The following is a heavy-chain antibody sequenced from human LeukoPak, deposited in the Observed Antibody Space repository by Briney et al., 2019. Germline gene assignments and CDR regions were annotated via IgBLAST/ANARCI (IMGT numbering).Heavy chain of an antibody. V-gene: IGHV4-4*09. J-gene: IGHJ3*02. CDR2: SSTSGSS. D-gene: IGHD1-26*01. CDR1: GGSISGHY. CDR3: ARELLGGFAI. Sequence: SETLSLICTVSGGSISGHYWHWIRQPPGKGLEWIGFSSTSGSSNSNPSLRSRVIVLMDTSKNRFSLRQIAGTAADTAVYFCARELLGGFAIWGQGTVVTVSS.